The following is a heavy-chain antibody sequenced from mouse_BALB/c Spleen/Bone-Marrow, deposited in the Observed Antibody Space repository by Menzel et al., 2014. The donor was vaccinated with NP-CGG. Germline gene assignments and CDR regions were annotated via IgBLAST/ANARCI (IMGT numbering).Heavy chain of an antibody. CDR3: ARPDYYGYLNY. CDR1: GFDFSRYW. J-gene: IGHJ2*01. CDR2: INPDSRTI. V-gene: IGHV4-1*02. D-gene: IGHD1-1*01. Sequence: EVQLVESGGGLVQPGGSLKLSCAASGFDFSRYWMSWVRQAPGKGLEWIGEINPDSRTINYSPSLKDKFIISRGNAKNTLYLRLNKVRSEDTALCYCARPDYYGYLNYWGQGTTLTVSS.